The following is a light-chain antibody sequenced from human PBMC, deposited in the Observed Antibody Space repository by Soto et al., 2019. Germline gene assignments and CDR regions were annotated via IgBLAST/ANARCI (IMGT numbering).Light chain of an antibody. Sequence: QSALTQPASVSGSPGQSITISCTGTSSDVGSYDLVSWYQQHPGNATKLMIYEVSKRPSGVADRFSGSKSGNTASLTISGLQAEDEADYYCCSYATTTLFCGGTKLTV. V-gene: IGLV2-23*02. J-gene: IGLJ2*01. CDR2: EVS. CDR3: CSYATTTL. CDR1: SSDVGSYDL.